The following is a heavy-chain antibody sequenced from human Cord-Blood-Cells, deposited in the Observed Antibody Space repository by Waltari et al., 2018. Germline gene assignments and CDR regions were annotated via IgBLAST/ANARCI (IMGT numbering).Heavy chain of an antibody. J-gene: IGHJ2*01. V-gene: IGHV1-2*02. CDR3: ARDLYYYGSGSYYNWYFDL. Sequence: QVQLVQSGAEVKKPGASVKVSCKASGYTFTGYYMHWVRPAPGQGLEWMGWINPNSGGTNYAQKFQGRVTMTRDTSISTAYMELSRLRSDDTAVYYCARDLYYYGSGSYYNWYFDLWGRGTLVTVSS. CDR1: GYTFTGYY. CDR2: INPNSGGT. D-gene: IGHD3-10*01.